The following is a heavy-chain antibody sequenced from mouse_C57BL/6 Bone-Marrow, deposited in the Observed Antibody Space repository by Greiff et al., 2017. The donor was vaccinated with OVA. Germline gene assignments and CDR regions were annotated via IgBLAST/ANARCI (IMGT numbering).Heavy chain of an antibody. D-gene: IGHD1-1*01. Sequence: EVKVVESGGGLVQPGGSLKLSCAASGFTFSDYYMYWVRQTPEKRLEWVAYISNGGGSTYYPDTVKGRFTISRDNAKNTLYLQMSRLKSEDTAMYYCARHHYYGSLFYYAMDYWGQGTSVTVSS. CDR1: GFTFSDYY. CDR3: ARHHYYGSLFYYAMDY. V-gene: IGHV5-12*01. CDR2: ISNGGGST. J-gene: IGHJ4*01.